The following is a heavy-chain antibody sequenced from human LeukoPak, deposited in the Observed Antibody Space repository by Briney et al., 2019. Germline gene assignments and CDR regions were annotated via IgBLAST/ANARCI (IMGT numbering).Heavy chain of an antibody. CDR3: AEDRSCTNDICHGDFDY. J-gene: IGHJ4*02. V-gene: IGHV3-23*01. D-gene: IGHD2-8*01. CDR1: GFTFSSYA. CDR2: ISGSGGST. Sequence: PGGSLTLSCAASGFTFSSYAVSWVRQAPGKGLEWVSSISGSGGSTYSADSVKGRFTISRDNSKNTLYLQMNSLRAEDTALYYCAEDRSCTNDICHGDFDYWGQGTLVTVSS.